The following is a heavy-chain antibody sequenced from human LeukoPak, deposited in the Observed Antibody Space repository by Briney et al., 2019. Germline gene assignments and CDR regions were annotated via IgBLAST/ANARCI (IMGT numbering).Heavy chain of an antibody. J-gene: IGHJ6*02. CDR2: ISSSGSTI. Sequence: GGSLRLSCAASGIIFSSYEMNWVRQAPGKGLEWVSYISSSGSTIYYADSVKGRFTSSRDNAKNSLYLQMNSLRAEDTAVYYCARDYYGAGSYYDGMDVWGQGTMVTVYS. CDR1: GIIFSSYE. CDR3: ARDYYGAGSYYDGMDV. D-gene: IGHD3-10*01. V-gene: IGHV3-48*03.